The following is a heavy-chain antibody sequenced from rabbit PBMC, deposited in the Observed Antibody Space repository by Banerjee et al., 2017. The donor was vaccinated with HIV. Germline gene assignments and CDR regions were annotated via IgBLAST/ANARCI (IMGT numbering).Heavy chain of an antibody. CDR3: ARRAIVVAGFNL. V-gene: IGHV1S7*01. CDR1: GFDFSSYY. D-gene: IGHD4-1*01. J-gene: IGHJ4*01. CDR2: IDPVFGST. Sequence: QLEESGGGLVQPGGSLKLSCKASGFDFSSYYMSWVRQAPGKGLEWIGYIDPVFGSTYYASWVNGRFTISSHNAQNTLYLQLNSLTAADTATYFCARRAIVVAGFNLWGPGTLVTVS.